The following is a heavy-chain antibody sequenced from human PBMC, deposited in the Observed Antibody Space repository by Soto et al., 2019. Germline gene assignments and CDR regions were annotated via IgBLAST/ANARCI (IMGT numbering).Heavy chain of an antibody. D-gene: IGHD5-12*01. V-gene: IGHV3-30*18. CDR2: ISYDGWNK. CDR3: AKELYSGIDRVFDY. J-gene: IGHJ4*02. CDR1: GFTFSSYG. Sequence: QVQLVESGGGVVQPGRSLRLSCAASGFTFSSYGMHWVRQAPGKGLEWVAVISYDGWNKYYADSVKGRFTISRDDSKNTLYLQMNSLTAEDTAVYYCAKELYSGIDRVFDYWGQGTLVTVSS.